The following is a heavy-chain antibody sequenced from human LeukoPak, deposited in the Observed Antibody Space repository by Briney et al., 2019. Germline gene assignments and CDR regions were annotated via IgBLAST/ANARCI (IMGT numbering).Heavy chain of an antibody. D-gene: IGHD3-3*01. J-gene: IGHJ4*02. CDR2: ISSNGGST. CDR1: GFTFSNYA. Sequence: PGGSLRLSCAASGFTFSNYAMSWVRQAPGKGLEWVSGISSNGGSTYYADSVKGRFTISRDNSKNTLYLQMNSLRAEDTAVYYCAKSTYDLFDYWGQGTLVTVSS. V-gene: IGHV3-23*01. CDR3: AKSTYDLFDY.